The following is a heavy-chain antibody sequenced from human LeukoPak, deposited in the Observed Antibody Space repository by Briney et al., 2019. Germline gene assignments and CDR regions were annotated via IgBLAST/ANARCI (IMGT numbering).Heavy chain of an antibody. J-gene: IGHJ4*02. V-gene: IGHV3-9*01. CDR2: ISWNSGSI. CDR1: GFTFDDYA. CDR3: AKATFDY. Sequence: GGSLRLSCAASGFTFDDYAMHWVRQAPGKGLGWVSGISWNSGSIGYADSVKGRFTISRDNAKNSLYLQMNSLRAEDTALYYCAKATFDYWGQGTLVTVSS.